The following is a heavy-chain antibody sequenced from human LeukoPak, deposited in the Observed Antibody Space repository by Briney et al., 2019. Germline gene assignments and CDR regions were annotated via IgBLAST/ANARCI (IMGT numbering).Heavy chain of an antibody. V-gene: IGHV1-2*06. CDR3: ARQEANIAAAEGY. CDR1: GGTFSSYT. D-gene: IGHD6-13*01. CDR2: INPNSGGT. J-gene: IGHJ4*02. Sequence: ASVKVSCKASGGTFSSYTISWVRQAPGQGLEWMGRINPNSGGTNYAQKFQGRVTMTRDTSISTAYMELSRLRSDDTAVYYCARQEANIAAAEGYWGQGTLVTASS.